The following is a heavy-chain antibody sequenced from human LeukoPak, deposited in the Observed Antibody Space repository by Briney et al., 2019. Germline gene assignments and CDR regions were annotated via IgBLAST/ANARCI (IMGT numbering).Heavy chain of an antibody. J-gene: IGHJ4*02. D-gene: IGHD6-19*01. CDR3: ARSSGWYILVFDY. V-gene: IGHV4-59*01. Sequence: SETLCLTCTVSGGSISSYYWSWIRQPPGKGLEWIGYIYYSGSTNYNPSLKSRVTISVDTSKNQFSLKLSSVTAADTAVYYCARSSGWYILVFDYWGQGTLVTVSS. CDR1: GGSISSYY. CDR2: IYYSGST.